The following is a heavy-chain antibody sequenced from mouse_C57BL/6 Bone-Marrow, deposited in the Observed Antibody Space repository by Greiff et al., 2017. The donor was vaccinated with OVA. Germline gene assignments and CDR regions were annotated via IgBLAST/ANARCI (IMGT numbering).Heavy chain of an antibody. J-gene: IGHJ3*01. V-gene: IGHV1-55*01. Sequence: QVQLQQPGAELVKPGASVKMSCKASGYTFTSYWITWVKQRPGQGLEWIGDIYPGSGSTNYNEKFKSKATLTVDTSSSTAYMQLSSLTSEDSAVYYCARSSIYYYGGSYFAYWGQGTLVTVSA. CDR2: IYPGSGST. D-gene: IGHD1-1*01. CDR1: GYTFTSYW. CDR3: ARSSIYYYGGSYFAY.